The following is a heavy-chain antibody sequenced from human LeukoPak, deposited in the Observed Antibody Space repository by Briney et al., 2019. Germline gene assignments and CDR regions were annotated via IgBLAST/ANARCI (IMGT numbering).Heavy chain of an antibody. V-gene: IGHV4-4*07. CDR2: IYTSGST. D-gene: IGHD6-13*01. CDR1: GGSISSYY. J-gene: IGHJ3*02. Sequence: KPSETLSLTCTVSGGSISSYYWNWIRQPAGKGLEWIGRIYTSGSTNYNPSLKSRVTMSVDTSKNQFSLKLSSVTAADTAVYYCARVIAAAGTGAFDIWGQGTMVTVSS. CDR3: ARVIAAAGTGAFDI.